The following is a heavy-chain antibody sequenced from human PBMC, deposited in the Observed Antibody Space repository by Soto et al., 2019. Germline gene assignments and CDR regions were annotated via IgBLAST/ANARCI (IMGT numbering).Heavy chain of an antibody. J-gene: IGHJ6*02. CDR3: ARDRSPFPRGGMEV. CDR1: GFTFSSYA. V-gene: IGHV3-30-3*01. Sequence: QVQLVESGGGVVQPGRSLRLSCAASGFTFSSYAMHWVRQAPGKGLEWVAVISYDGSNKYYADSVKGRFTISRDNSKNTLYLQLNSLRAEDTAVDYCARDRSPFPRGGMEVWGQGTTVTVSS. CDR2: ISYDGSNK. D-gene: IGHD3-10*01.